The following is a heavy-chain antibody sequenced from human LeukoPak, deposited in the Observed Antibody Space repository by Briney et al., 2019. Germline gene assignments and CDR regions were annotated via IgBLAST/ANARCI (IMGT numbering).Heavy chain of an antibody. CDR1: GGSISPYY. D-gene: IGHD1-1*01. CDR3: ARVGDWNDLVY. V-gene: IGHV4-59*01. J-gene: IGHJ4*02. Sequence: SETLSLTCTVSGGSISPYYWSWIRQTPGKGLEWIGYILYSGTTTNYNPSLKSRVTRSVDTSKNQFSLKLSSVTAADTAVYYCARVGDWNDLVYWGQGTLVTVSS. CDR2: ILYSGTTT.